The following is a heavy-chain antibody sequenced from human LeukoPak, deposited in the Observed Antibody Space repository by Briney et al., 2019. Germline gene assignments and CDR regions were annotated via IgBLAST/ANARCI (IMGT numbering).Heavy chain of an antibody. CDR1: GYTLTELS. Sequence: ASVKVSCKVSGYTLTELSMHWVRQAPGKGLEWMGGFDPEDGETIYAQKFQGRVTMTEDTSTDTAYMELSNLRSEDTAVSYCATVSTMVPPGGSFDNWGQGTMVTVSS. J-gene: IGHJ3*02. D-gene: IGHD3-10*01. CDR3: ATVSTMVPPGGSFDN. V-gene: IGHV1-24*01. CDR2: FDPEDGET.